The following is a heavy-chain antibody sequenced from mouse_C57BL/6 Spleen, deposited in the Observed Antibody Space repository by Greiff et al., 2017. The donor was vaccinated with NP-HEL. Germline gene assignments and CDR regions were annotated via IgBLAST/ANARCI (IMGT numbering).Heavy chain of an antibody. V-gene: IGHV1-22*01. CDR3: ARLSPYAMDY. CDR1: GYTFTDYN. Sequence: DVQLQESGPELVKPGASVKMSCKASGYTFTDYNMHWVKQSHGKSLEWIGYINPNNGGTSYNQKFKGKATLTVNKSSSTAYMELRSLTSEDSAVYYCARLSPYAMDYWGQGTSVTVSS. CDR2: INPNNGGT. J-gene: IGHJ4*01.